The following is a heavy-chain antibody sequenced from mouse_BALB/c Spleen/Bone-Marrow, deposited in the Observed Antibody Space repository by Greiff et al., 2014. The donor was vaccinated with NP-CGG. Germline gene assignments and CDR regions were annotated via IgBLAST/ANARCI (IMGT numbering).Heavy chain of an antibody. Sequence: EVQLVESGGGLVQPGGSRKLSCAASGFTFSSFGMHWVRQAPEKGLEWVAYISNGSSTIYYADTVKGRFTIPRDNPKNTLFLQMTSLRSEDTAMYYCARKGAMITHYYAMDYWGQGTSVTVSS. J-gene: IGHJ4*01. CDR2: ISNGSSTI. V-gene: IGHV5-17*02. CDR3: ARKGAMITHYYAMDY. CDR1: GFTFSSFG. D-gene: IGHD2-4*01.